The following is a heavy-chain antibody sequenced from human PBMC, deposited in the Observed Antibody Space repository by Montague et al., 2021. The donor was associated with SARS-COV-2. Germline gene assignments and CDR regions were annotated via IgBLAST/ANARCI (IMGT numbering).Heavy chain of an antibody. CDR2: IYYTGST. D-gene: IGHD2-21*01. CDR3: ARVPSVFIDY. J-gene: IGHJ4*02. Sequence: SETLSLTCTVSGGSISPYFWNWIRQPPGKGLEWIGNIYYTGSTNYNPSLKSRVTISLDTSKTRFSLRLSSVTAADTAVYYCARVPSVFIDYWGQGTPVTVSS. V-gene: IGHV4-59*01. CDR1: GGSISPYF.